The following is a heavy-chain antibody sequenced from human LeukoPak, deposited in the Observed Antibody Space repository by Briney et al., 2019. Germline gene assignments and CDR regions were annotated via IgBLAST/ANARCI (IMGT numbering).Heavy chain of an antibody. CDR1: GFTCSRFD. CDR3: ARDRDFGDYVYFYP. J-gene: IGHJ2*01. Sequence: GKSQRLSCVASGFTCSRFDMYWVRQAPGKGLEWVALIWYDGTDTYYADSVMGRFTISRDDSKNTVYLQMNSLRAEDTAVYYCARDRDFGDYVYFYPWGRGTLVTVSS. V-gene: IGHV3-33*01. D-gene: IGHD4-17*01. CDR2: IWYDGTDT.